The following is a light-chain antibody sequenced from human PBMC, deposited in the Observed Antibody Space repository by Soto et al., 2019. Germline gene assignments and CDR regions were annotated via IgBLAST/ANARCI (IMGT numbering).Light chain of an antibody. CDR1: QSVSSNY. J-gene: IGKJ1*01. V-gene: IGKV3-20*01. Sequence: EIVLTQSPGTLSLSPGERATLSCRARQSVSSNYLAWYQQKPGQAPSLLIYGASIRATGIPDRFSGSGSGTDFTLTISRLEPEDFAVYYCQQYGSSPRTFGQGTQVEIK. CDR3: QQYGSSPRT. CDR2: GAS.